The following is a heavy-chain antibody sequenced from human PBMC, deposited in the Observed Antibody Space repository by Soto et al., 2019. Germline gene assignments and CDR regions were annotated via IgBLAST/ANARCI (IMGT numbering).Heavy chain of an antibody. Sequence: ASVKVSCKVSGYTLTELSMHWVRQAPGKGLEWMGGFDPEDGETIYAQRFQGRVTMTEDTSTDTAYMELSSLRSEDTAVYYCATEFLFRDGAAAQPSAFDIWGQGTMVTVSS. CDR2: FDPEDGET. J-gene: IGHJ3*02. V-gene: IGHV1-24*01. CDR1: GYTLTELS. D-gene: IGHD6-13*01. CDR3: ATEFLFRDGAAAQPSAFDI.